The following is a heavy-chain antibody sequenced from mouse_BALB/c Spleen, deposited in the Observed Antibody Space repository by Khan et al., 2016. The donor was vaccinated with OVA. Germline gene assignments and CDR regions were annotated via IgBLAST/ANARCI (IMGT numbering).Heavy chain of an antibody. Sequence: VQLMESGLGLVAPSQNLSITCTVSGFSLSDYGVSWIRQPPGQGLEWLGVIWGGGSTYYNSALKSRLSISKDNSKSQVFLKMSSLQSDDTAMFYCAKGVWSYYYTLDYWGQGTSVTVSS. V-gene: IGHV2-6-5*01. CDR2: IWGGGST. CDR3: AKGVWSYYYTLDY. CDR1: GFSLSDYG. J-gene: IGHJ4*01.